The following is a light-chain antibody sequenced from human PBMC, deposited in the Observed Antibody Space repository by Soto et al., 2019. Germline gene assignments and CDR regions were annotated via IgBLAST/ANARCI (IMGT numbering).Light chain of an antibody. J-gene: IGKJ2*01. CDR3: MQGTHWPST. CDR2: KVS. CDR1: QSLQYKDGNTH. V-gene: IGKV2-30*01. Sequence: DVVMTQFPLSLSVTLGQPASISCRSTQSLQYKDGNTHLHWFQQRPGQSPRRLVYKVSDRDSGVPDRFSGSGSGTDFTLKISRVEAEDVGIYYCMQGTHWPSTFGQGTKLEIK.